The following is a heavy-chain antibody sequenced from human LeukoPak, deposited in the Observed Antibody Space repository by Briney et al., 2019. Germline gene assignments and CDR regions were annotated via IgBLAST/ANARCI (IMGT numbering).Heavy chain of an antibody. CDR2: IYYSGST. CDR3: ARGHCGGDCYYYYYYYMDV. Sequence: SETLSLTCTVSGGSISSYYWSWIRQPPGKGLEWIGYIYYSGSTNYNPSLKSRVTISVDTSKNQFSLKLSSVTAADTAVYYCARGHCGGDCYYYYYYYMDVWGKGTTVTISS. V-gene: IGHV4-59*01. CDR1: GGSISSYY. D-gene: IGHD2-21*02. J-gene: IGHJ6*03.